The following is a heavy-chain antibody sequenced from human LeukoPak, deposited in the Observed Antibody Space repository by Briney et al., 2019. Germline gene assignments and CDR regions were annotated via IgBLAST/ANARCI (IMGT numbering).Heavy chain of an antibody. CDR3: ARGAYYYGSGLPFGP. CDR2: INHSGST. Sequence: PSETLSLTCAVYGGSFSGYYWSWIRQPPGKGLEWIGEINHSGSTDYNPSLKSRVTMSVDTSKNQFSLKLSSVTAADTAVYYCARGAYYYGSGLPFGPWGQGTLVTVSS. V-gene: IGHV4-34*01. D-gene: IGHD3-10*01. J-gene: IGHJ5*02. CDR1: GGSFSGYY.